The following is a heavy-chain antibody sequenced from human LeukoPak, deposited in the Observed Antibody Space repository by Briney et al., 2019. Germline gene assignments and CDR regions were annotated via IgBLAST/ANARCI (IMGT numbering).Heavy chain of an antibody. CDR3: TRGYSYGFGNFDL. CDR2: IYYSGST. D-gene: IGHD5-18*01. CDR1: GGSISSSSYY. V-gene: IGHV4-39*07. J-gene: IGHJ2*01. Sequence: SETLSLTCTVSGGSISSSSYYWGWIRQPPGKGLEWIGSIYYSGSTYYNPSLKSRVTISVDTSKNQFSLKLSSVTAADTAVYYCTRGYSYGFGNFDLWGRGTLVTVSS.